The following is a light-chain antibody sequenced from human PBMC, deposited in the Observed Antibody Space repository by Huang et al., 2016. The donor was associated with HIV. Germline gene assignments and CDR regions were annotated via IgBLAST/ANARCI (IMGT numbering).Light chain of an antibody. CDR3: QQYNDWPPWYT. V-gene: IGKV3-15*01. J-gene: IGKJ2*01. CDR1: RSVGNN. Sequence: IVMTQSPATLSVSPGERVTLSCRASRSVGNNLAWYQQKVGQPPRLLIYGASTRATGIAARFSGSGSGTDFTLTISSLHSEDFAVYYCQQYNDWPPWYTFGQGTKLEIK. CDR2: GAS.